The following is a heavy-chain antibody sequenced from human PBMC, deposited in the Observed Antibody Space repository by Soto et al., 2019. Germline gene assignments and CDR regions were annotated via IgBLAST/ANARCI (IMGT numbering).Heavy chain of an antibody. CDR2: IIPIFGTA. D-gene: IGHD3-9*01. CDR3: ARDHRILRYFDWPNLDAFDI. V-gene: IGHV1-69*13. J-gene: IGHJ3*02. CDR1: GGTFSSYA. Sequence: SVKVSCKASGGTFSSYAISWVRQAPGQGLEWMGGIIPIFGTANYAQKFRGRVTITADESTSTAYMELSSLRSEDTAVYYCARDHRILRYFDWPNLDAFDIWGQGTMVTVSS.